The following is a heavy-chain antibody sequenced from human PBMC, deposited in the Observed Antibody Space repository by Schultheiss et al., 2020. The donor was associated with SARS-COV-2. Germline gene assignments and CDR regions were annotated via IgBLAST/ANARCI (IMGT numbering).Heavy chain of an antibody. CDR1: GYTFTSYG. CDR3: ARGITMPCY. D-gene: IGHD3-10*01. V-gene: IGHV1-2*02. CDR2: INPNSGGT. Sequence: ASVKVSCKASGYTFTSYGISWVRQAPGQGLEWMGWINPNSGGTNYAQKFQGRVTMTRDTSISTAYMELRSLRSDDTAVYYCARGITMPCYWGQGTLVTVSS. J-gene: IGHJ4*02.